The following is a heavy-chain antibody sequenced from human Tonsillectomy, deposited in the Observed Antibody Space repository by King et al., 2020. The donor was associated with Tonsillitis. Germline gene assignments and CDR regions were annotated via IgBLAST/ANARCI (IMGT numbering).Heavy chain of an antibody. CDR2: IIPILGIA. J-gene: IGHJ5*02. V-gene: IGHV1-69*04. Sequence: QLVQSGAEVKKPGSSVKVSCKASGGTFSSYAISWVRQAPGQGLEWMGRIIPILGIANYAQKFQGRVTITADKFTSTAYMELSSLRSEDTAVYYCAREGWLVRYNWFDPWGQGTLVTVSS. D-gene: IGHD6-19*01. CDR1: GGTFSSYA. CDR3: AREGWLVRYNWFDP.